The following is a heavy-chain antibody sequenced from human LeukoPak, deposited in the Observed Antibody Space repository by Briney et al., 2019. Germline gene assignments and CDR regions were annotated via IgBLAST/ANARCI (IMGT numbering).Heavy chain of an antibody. CDR3: ASLRCTNGVCYTRGAFDI. D-gene: IGHD2-8*01. Sequence: ASVKVSCKASGYTFTGYYMHWVRQAPGQGLEWMGRIDPNSGGTNYAQKFQGRVTMTRDTSISTAYMELSRLRSDDTAVYYCASLRCTNGVCYTRGAFDIWGQGTMVTVSS. J-gene: IGHJ3*02. V-gene: IGHV1-2*06. CDR1: GYTFTGYY. CDR2: IDPNSGGT.